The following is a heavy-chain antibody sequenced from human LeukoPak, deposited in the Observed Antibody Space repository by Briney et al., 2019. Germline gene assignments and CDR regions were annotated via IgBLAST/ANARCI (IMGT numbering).Heavy chain of an antibody. CDR1: GFTFSSYW. CDR2: IKQDGSEK. D-gene: IGHD2-2*01. CDR3: ARAYCRSTNCCYPS. V-gene: IGHV3-7*01. J-gene: IGHJ5*02. Sequence: SGGSLRLSCAASGFTFSSYWMTWVRQAPGKGLEWVANIKQDGSEKYYVDSVRGRFTISRDNAQNSLSLQMNILRPQDTAVYYCARAYCRSTNCCYPSWGQGTLVTASS.